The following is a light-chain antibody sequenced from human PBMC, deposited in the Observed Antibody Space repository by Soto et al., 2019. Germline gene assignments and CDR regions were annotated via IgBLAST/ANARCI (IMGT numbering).Light chain of an antibody. CDR1: SSDVGAYNY. Sequence: QSALAQPASVSGSPGQSIAISCTGISSDVGAYNYVSWYQQHPGKAPKLIIFDVSNRPSGVSNRFSGSKSGDTASLTISGLQAEDEADYFCKSYTTGSTYVFGTGTRSPS. J-gene: IGLJ1*01. V-gene: IGLV2-14*01. CDR2: DVS. CDR3: KSYTTGSTYV.